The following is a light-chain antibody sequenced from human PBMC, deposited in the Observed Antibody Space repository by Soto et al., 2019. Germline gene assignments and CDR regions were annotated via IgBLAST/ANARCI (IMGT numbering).Light chain of an antibody. J-gene: IGKJ1*01. CDR2: AAS. CDR3: DQYGSSPWT. CDR1: QSLNSDY. V-gene: IGKV3-20*01. Sequence: EVVLTQSPGTLSLSPGERATLSCRATQSLNSDYLAWYQQKPGQAPRLLIYAASKRATGIPDRFSGSGAETDFTLAINRLEPEDAAVYYCDQYGSSPWTFGQGTKVEIK.